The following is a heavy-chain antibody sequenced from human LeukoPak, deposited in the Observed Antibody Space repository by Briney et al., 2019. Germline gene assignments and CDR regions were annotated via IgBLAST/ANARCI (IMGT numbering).Heavy chain of an antibody. D-gene: IGHD1-1*01. CDR2: SNPGGGAT. V-gene: IGHV1-46*01. CDR3: ARGNDGWPHYYYYFMDV. Sequence: ASVKVSCKASGDTFINDYIHWVRQAPGQGLEWMGVSNPGGGATTYAQKFQGRVTMTRDMSTSTVYMELRSLRSADTAVYYCARGNDGWPHYYYYFMDVWGKGTTVTVSS. CDR1: GDTFINDY. J-gene: IGHJ6*03.